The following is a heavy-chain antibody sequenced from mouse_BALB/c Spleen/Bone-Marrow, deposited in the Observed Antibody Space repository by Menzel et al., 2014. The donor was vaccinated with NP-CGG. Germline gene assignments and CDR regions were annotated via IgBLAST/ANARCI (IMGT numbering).Heavy chain of an antibody. CDR1: GYTFTSYW. CDR2: IDPSDSYT. CDR3: ARWLLRYYAMDD. D-gene: IGHD2-3*01. V-gene: IGHV1-69*02. J-gene: IGHJ4*01. Sequence: VQLQQSGAELVKPGASVKLSCKASGYTFTSYWMHWVKQRPGQGLEWIGEIDPSDSYTNYNQKFKGEATLTVDKSSSTAYMQLSSLTSEDSAVYFCARWLLRYYAMDDWGQGTSVTVSS.